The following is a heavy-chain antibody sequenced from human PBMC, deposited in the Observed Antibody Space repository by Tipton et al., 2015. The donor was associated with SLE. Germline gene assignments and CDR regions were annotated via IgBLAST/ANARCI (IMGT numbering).Heavy chain of an antibody. CDR3: ARSPVDYWNGYSA. Sequence: SLRLSCAASGFTFSSYAMHWVRQAPGKGLEWVSAITGSGDRTYYIDSVKGRFTISRDNSKNSLYLQMNGLRAEDTAVYYCARSPVDYWNGYSAWGQGTLVAVSS. D-gene: IGHD3-3*01. V-gene: IGHV3-23*01. CDR1: GFTFSSYA. CDR2: ITGSGDRT. J-gene: IGHJ4*02.